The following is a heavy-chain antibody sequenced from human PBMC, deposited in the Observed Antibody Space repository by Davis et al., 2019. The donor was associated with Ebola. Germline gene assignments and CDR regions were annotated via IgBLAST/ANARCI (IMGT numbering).Heavy chain of an antibody. CDR2: ISGSGGST. V-gene: IGHV3-23*01. Sequence: PGGSLRLSCAASGFTLSSYVMSWVRQAPGKGLEWVSVISGSGGSTHYADSVKGRFTISRDNSKNTLYLQMNSLRAEDTAVYYCAKGRFLNGDYVASYFDYWGQGTLVTVSS. J-gene: IGHJ4*02. CDR1: GFTLSSYV. D-gene: IGHD4-17*01. CDR3: AKGRFLNGDYVASYFDY.